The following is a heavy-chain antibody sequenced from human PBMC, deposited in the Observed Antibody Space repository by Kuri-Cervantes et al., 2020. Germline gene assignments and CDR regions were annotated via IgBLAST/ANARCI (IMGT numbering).Heavy chain of an antibody. D-gene: IGHD2/OR15-2a*01. CDR1: GFTFSSYS. CDR3: AKGHLDTSIYDS. V-gene: IGHV3-21*04. J-gene: IGHJ5*02. CDR2: ISSSSSYI. Sequence: GESLKISCAASGFTFSSYSMNWVRQAPGKGLEWVSSISSSSSYIYYADSVKGRFTISRDNAKNSLYLQMNSLRAEDTAVYYCAKGHLDTSIYDSWGQGTLVTVSS.